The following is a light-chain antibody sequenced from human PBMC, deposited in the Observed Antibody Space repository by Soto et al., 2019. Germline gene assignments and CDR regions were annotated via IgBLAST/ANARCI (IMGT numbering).Light chain of an antibody. CDR1: QSISTW. CDR2: DAS. CDR3: QQYNSYTT. Sequence: DIQMTQSPSTLSASVGDRVTSTCRASQSISTWLAWYQQKLGKAPKLLIYDASSLQSGVPSRFSGHGSGTDFTLTISSLQPDDFATYYCQQYNSYTTFGQGTKLEIK. J-gene: IGKJ2*01. V-gene: IGKV1-5*01.